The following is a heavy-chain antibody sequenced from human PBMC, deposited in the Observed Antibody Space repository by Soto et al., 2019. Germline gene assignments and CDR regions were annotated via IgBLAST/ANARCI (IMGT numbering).Heavy chain of an antibody. CDR2: ISSSSSYI. CDR3: ARDSDYYDSSGYYDY. V-gene: IGHV3-21*01. Sequence: TGGSLRLSCAASGFTFSSYSMNWVRQAPGKGLEWVSSISSSSSYIYYADSVKGRFTISRDNAKNSLYLQMNSLRAEDTAVYYCARDSDYYDSSGYYDYWGQGTLVTVSS. D-gene: IGHD3-22*01. J-gene: IGHJ4*02. CDR1: GFTFSSYS.